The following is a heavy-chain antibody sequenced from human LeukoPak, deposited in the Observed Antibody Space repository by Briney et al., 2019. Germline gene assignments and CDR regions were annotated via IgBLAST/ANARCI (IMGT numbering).Heavy chain of an antibody. CDR2: IRGDGSEK. J-gene: IGHJ4*02. Sequence: PGGSLRLSCAASGFTFRSNWMSWVRQVPGKGLEWVANIRGDGSEKYYVDSVKGRFTISRDNVKNSLYLQMNSLRAGDTAVYYCARDRGWNCFDSWGQGTLVTVSS. V-gene: IGHV3-7*01. CDR1: GFTFRSNW. CDR3: ARDRGWNCFDS. D-gene: IGHD3-22*01.